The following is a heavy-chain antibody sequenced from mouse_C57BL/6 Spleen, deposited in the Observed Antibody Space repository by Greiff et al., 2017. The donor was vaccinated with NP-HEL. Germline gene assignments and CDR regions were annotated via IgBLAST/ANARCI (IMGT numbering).Heavy chain of an antibody. V-gene: IGHV1-54*01. CDR3: ARSDSAFAY. J-gene: IGHJ3*01. CDR2: INPGSGGT. CDR1: GYAFTNYL. D-gene: IGHD6-1*01. Sequence: LVESGAELVRPGTSVKVSCKASGYAFTNYLIEWVKQRPGQGLEWIGVINPGSGGTNYNEKFKGKATLTADKSSSTAYMQLSSLTSEDSAVYFCARSDSAFAYWGQGTLVTVSA.